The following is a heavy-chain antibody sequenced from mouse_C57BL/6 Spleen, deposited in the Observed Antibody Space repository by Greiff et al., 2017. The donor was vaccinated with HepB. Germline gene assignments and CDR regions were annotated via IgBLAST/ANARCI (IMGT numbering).Heavy chain of an antibody. D-gene: IGHD2-5*01. CDR2: IYPGDGDT. CDR1: GYAFSSSW. Sequence: VQLQESGPELVKPGASVKISCKASGYAFSSSWMNWVKQRPGKGLEWIGRIYPGDGDTNYNGKFKGKATLTADKSSSTAYMQLSSLTSEDSAVYFCARYSTGDFDVWGTGTTVTVSS. V-gene: IGHV1-82*01. J-gene: IGHJ1*03. CDR3: ARYSTGDFDV.